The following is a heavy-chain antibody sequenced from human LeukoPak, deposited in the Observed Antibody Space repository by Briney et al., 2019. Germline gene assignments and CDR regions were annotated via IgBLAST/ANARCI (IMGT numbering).Heavy chain of an antibody. J-gene: IGHJ1*01. CDR1: GGSISSSSYY. Sequence: PSETLSLTCTVSGGSISSSSYYWGWIRQPPGKGLEWVGSIYYSGSTYYNPSLKSRVTISVDTSKNQFSLKLSSVTAADTAVYYCARYYGSGSYYRTFQHWGQGTLVTVSS. D-gene: IGHD3-10*01. V-gene: IGHV4-39*01. CDR3: ARYYGSGSYYRTFQH. CDR2: IYYSGST.